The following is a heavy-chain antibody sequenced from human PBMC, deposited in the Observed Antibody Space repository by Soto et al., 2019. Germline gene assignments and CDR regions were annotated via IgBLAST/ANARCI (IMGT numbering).Heavy chain of an antibody. CDR3: ARDPKSRDGYNFDS. J-gene: IGHJ4*02. CDR1: VFIFTDYS. Sequence: PGGSLRLSCAASVFIFTDYSMTLIRQAPGKGLECVSYISNGDETTQYADSVKGRFTVSRYNAKKVMFLQMSSLRVDDTAVYYCARDPKSRDGYNFDSWGRGALVTVSS. V-gene: IGHV3-11*01. D-gene: IGHD5-12*01. CDR2: ISNGDETT.